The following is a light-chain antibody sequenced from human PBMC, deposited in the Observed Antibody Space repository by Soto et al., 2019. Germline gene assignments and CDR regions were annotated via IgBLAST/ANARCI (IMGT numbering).Light chain of an antibody. CDR3: GSWDSSLSALV. V-gene: IGLV1-51*01. CDR1: NSNIGDNY. J-gene: IGLJ2*01. Sequence: QSVLTQPPSVSAAPGQKVTISCSGGNSNIGDNYVCWYRLLSGTVPRLVMYENDKRPSGIPDRFSASKSGTSATLDITGLQTGDEADYYCGSWDSSLSALVFGGGTKVTVL. CDR2: END.